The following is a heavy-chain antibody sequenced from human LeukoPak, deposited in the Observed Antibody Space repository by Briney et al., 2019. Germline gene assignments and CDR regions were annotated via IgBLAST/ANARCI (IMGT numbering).Heavy chain of an antibody. CDR2: INPNSGGT. D-gene: IGHD3-22*01. CDR1: GYTFTGYY. V-gene: IGHV1-2*02. Sequence: ASVKVSCKASGYTFTGYYMHWVRQAPGQGLEWMGWINPNSGGTNYAQKFQGRVTMTRDTSISTAYMELSRLRSDDTAVYYCARVGYYDSSGYVEYWGQGTLVTVSS. CDR3: ARVGYYDSSGYVEY. J-gene: IGHJ4*02.